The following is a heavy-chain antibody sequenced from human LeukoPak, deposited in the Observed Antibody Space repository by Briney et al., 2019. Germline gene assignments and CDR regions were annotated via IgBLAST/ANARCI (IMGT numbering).Heavy chain of an antibody. J-gene: IGHJ5*02. CDR1: GYSFTSYW. Sequence: GESLKISCKGSGYSFTSYWIGWVRQMPGKGLEWMGIIYPGDSDTRYSPSLQGQVTISADKSISTAYLQWSSLKASDTAMYYCARRFKNCSSTSCYFWFDPWGQGTLVTVSS. V-gene: IGHV5-51*01. CDR2: IYPGDSDT. CDR3: ARRFKNCSSTSCYFWFDP. D-gene: IGHD2-2*01.